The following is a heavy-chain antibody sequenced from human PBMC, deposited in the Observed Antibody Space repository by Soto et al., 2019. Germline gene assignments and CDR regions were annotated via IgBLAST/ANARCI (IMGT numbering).Heavy chain of an antibody. CDR3: ARDQMTTVTTPAY. Sequence: EVQLVESGGGLVQPGGSMRLSCTASGFTFSSYWMSWVRQARGKGMEWVANIKQDASEKYYVDSVKGRFTISRDNAKNSLYLQMNSLTAEDTALYYCARDQMTTVTTPAYWGQGTLFTVSS. D-gene: IGHD4-4*01. CDR2: IKQDASEK. CDR1: GFTFSSYW. V-gene: IGHV3-7*01. J-gene: IGHJ4*02.